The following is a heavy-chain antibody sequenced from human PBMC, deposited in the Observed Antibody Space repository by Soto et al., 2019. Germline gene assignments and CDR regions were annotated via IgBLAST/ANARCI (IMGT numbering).Heavy chain of an antibody. CDR2: IYSGGST. CDR1: GGFVNSDTHS. Sequence: ETLSLTCTVSGGFVNSDTHSWSWIRQTPGKRLEWIGFIYSGGSTKNPSLRSRVTMSVDTSKNQFSLKLRSVIVADTAVYHCARFVRSCSATTCSTRADVWGQGITVTVSS. CDR3: ARFVRSCSATTCSTRADV. J-gene: IGHJ6*02. D-gene: IGHD2-2*01. V-gene: IGHV4-61*01.